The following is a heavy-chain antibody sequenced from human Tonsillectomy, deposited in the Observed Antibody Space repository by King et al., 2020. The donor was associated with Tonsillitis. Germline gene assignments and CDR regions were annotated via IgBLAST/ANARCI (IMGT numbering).Heavy chain of an antibody. CDR3: AGDSGDSSGYYYGAFDI. D-gene: IGHD3-22*01. J-gene: IGHJ3*02. Sequence: VQLVESGGGLVQPGGSLRLSCAASGFTFSSYWMSWVRQAPGKGLEWVANIKQDGSEKYYVDSVKGRFTISRDNAKNSLYLQMNSLRAEDTAVYYCAGDSGDSSGYYYGAFDIWGQGTMVTVSS. CDR1: GFTFSSYW. CDR2: IKQDGSEK. V-gene: IGHV3-7*03.